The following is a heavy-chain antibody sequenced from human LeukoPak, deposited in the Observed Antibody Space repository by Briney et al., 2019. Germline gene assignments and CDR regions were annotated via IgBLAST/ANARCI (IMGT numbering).Heavy chain of an antibody. CDR2: ISGYNGNT. Sequence: SVKLFCKASGYIFTSYGISWAREARGQGLVWMGWISGYNGNTNYAQKLQGRVTMTTATSTSTAYMEVRSLRSDDTAVYYCARENIAAADYYFDYWGQGTLVIVSS. V-gene: IGHV1-18*01. J-gene: IGHJ4*02. D-gene: IGHD6-13*01. CDR3: ARENIAAADYYFDY. CDR1: GYIFTSYG.